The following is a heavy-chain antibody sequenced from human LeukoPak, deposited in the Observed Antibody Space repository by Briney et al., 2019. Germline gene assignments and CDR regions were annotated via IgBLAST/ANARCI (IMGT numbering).Heavy chain of an antibody. CDR3: AVSTAQYYDYVWGSYRIDAFDI. V-gene: IGHV1-18*01. Sequence: ASVKVSCKASGYTFTSYGISWVRQAPGQGLEWMGWISAYNGNTNYAQKFQGRVTMTRDTSISTAYMELSSLRSEDTAVYYCAVSTAQYYDYVWGSYRIDAFDIWGQGTMVTVSS. J-gene: IGHJ3*02. CDR1: GYTFTSYG. CDR2: ISAYNGNT. D-gene: IGHD3-16*02.